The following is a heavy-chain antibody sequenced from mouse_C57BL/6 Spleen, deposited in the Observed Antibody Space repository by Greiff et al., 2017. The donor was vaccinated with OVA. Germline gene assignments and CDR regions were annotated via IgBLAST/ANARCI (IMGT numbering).Heavy chain of an antibody. CDR1: GYAFSSSW. CDR3: ARDSSGFAY. CDR2: IYPGDGDT. D-gene: IGHD3-2*02. V-gene: IGHV1-82*01. J-gene: IGHJ3*01. Sequence: QVQLQQPGPELVKPGASVKISCKASGYAFSSSWMNWVKQRPGKGLEWIGRIYPGDGDTNYNGKFKGKATLTADKSSSTAYMQLSSLTSEDSAVYFGARDSSGFAYWGQGTLVTVSA.